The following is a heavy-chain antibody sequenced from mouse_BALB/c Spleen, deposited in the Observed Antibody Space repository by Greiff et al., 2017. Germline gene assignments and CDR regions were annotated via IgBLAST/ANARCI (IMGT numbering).Heavy chain of an antibody. CDR2: ISSGSSTI. J-gene: IGHJ4*01. V-gene: IGHV5-17*02. CDR3: AREDDGAAYDYAMDY. D-gene: IGHD2-3*01. Sequence: VQLKESGGGLVQPGGSRKLSCAASGFTFSSFGMHWVRQAPEKGLEWVAYISSGSSTIYYADTVKGRFTISRDNAKNTLFLQMTSLRSEDTAMYYCAREDDGAAYDYAMDYWGQGTSVTVSA. CDR1: GFTFSSFG.